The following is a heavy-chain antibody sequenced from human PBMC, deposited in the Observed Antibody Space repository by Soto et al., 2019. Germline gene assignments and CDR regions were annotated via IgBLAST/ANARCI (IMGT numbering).Heavy chain of an antibody. CDR3: ARRLIGVVVPAAMGSSPPGEYNWFDP. CDR1: GFTFSSYW. V-gene: IGHV3-7*01. D-gene: IGHD2-2*01. J-gene: IGHJ5*02. Sequence: LRLSCAASGFTFSSYWMSWVRQAPGKGLEWVANIKQDGSEKYYVDSVKGRFTIPRDNAKNSLYLQMNSLRAEDTAVYYCARRLIGVVVPAAMGSSPPGEYNWFDPWGQGTLVTVSS. CDR2: IKQDGSEK.